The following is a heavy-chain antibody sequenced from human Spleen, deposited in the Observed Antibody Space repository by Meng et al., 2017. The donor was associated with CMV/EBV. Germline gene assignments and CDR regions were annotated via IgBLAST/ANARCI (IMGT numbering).Heavy chain of an antibody. CDR3: AREDTGFDY. J-gene: IGHJ4*02. V-gene: IGHV3-30*04. CDR2: ISYDGSNK. CDR1: GFTFSSYA. Sequence: LSCAAVGFTFSSYAMQWVRQAPGKGLEWVAVISYDGSNKYYADAVKGRFTISRDNSKNTLYLQMNSLRAEDTAVYYCAREDTGFDYWGQGTLVTVSS. D-gene: IGHD4-17*01.